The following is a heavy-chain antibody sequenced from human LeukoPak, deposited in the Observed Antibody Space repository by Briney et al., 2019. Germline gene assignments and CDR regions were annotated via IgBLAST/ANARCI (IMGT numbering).Heavy chain of an antibody. CDR1: GGSISSYY. CDR2: IYYSGST. V-gene: IGHV4-59*08. Sequence: SETLSLTCTVSGGSISSYYWSWIRQPPGKGLEWIGYIYYSGSTNYNPSLKSRVTISVDTSKNQFSLKLSSVTAADTAVYYCARSSPDYDILTGYYTDYYYYYYGMDVWGQGTTVAVSS. CDR3: ARSSPDYDILTGYYTDYYYYYYGMDV. J-gene: IGHJ6*02. D-gene: IGHD3-9*01.